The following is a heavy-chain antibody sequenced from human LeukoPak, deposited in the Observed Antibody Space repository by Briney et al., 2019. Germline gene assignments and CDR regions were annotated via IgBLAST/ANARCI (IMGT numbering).Heavy chain of an antibody. V-gene: IGHV3-30*18. J-gene: IGHJ4*02. CDR3: AKDRTWIQLWWDFDY. D-gene: IGHD5-18*01. CDR1: GFTFSSYG. CDR2: ISYDGSNK. Sequence: GSLRLSCAASGFTFSSYGMHWVRQAPGKGLEWVAVISYDGSNKYYADSVKGRFTISRDNSKNTLYLQMNSLRAEDTAVYYCAKDRTWIQLWWDFDYWGQGTLVTVSS.